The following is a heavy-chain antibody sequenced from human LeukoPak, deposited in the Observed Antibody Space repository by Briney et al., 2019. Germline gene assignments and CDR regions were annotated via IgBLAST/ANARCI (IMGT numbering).Heavy chain of an antibody. J-gene: IGHJ3*01. CDR1: GFTFSSYG. CDR3: AKKGYCGGDCYLTD. V-gene: IGHV3-30*18. CDR2: ISYDGSNK. Sequence: PGGSLRLSCAASGFTFSSYGMHWVRQAPGKGLEWVAVISYDGSNKYYADSVKGRFTMSRDNSKNTLYLQMNSLRAEDTAVYYCAKKGYCGGDCYLTDWGQGTMVTVSS. D-gene: IGHD2-21*02.